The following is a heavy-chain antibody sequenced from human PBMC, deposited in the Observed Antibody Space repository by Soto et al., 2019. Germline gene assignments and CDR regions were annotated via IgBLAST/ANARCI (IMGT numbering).Heavy chain of an antibody. V-gene: IGHV1-24*01. CDR3: ATDLLPAAENWLDP. CDR1: GYTPTEFF. CDR2: FDPEDGET. D-gene: IGHD2-2*01. J-gene: IGHJ5*02. Sequence: GGSMKGSCKGSGYTPTEFFLDWGRQAPGKGLEWMGGFDPEDGETIYAQKFQGRVTMTEDTSTDTAYMELSSLRSEDTAVYYCATDLLPAAENWLDPWGQGTLVTVSS.